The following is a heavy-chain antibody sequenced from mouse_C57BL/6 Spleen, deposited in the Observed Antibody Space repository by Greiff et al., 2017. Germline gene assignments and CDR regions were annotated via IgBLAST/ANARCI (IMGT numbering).Heavy chain of an antibody. CDR1: GFTFSSYA. V-gene: IGHV5-4*01. CDR3: ARDADSAWFAY. CDR2: ISAGGSYT. J-gene: IGHJ3*01. Sequence: EVMLVESGGGLVKPGGSLKLSCAASGFTFSSYAMSWVRQTPEKRLEWVATISAGGSYTYYPDNVKGRFTISRDNAKNNLYLQLSHLKSEDTAMYYCARDADSAWFAYWGQGTLVTVSA.